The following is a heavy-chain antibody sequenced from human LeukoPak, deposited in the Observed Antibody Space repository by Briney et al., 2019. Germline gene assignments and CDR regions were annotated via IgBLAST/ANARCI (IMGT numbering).Heavy chain of an antibody. Sequence: GGSLRLSCAASGFTFSSHWMSWVRQAPGKGLEWVAKIKQDGSEKYYVDSVKGRLIISRDNAKNSLYLQMNSLRAEDTAVYYCARGINRRDGYNYDYWGQGTLVTVSS. CDR1: GFTFSSHW. V-gene: IGHV3-7*01. D-gene: IGHD5-24*01. CDR2: IKQDGSEK. CDR3: ARGINRRDGYNYDY. J-gene: IGHJ4*02.